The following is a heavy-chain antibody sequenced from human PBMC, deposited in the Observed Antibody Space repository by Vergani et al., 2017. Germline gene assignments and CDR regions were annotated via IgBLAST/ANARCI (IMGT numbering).Heavy chain of an antibody. J-gene: IGHJ6*02. CDR3: AAARREYYYGMDV. V-gene: IGHV1-58*02. CDR1: GFTFTSSA. Sequence: QMQLVQSGPEVKKPGTSVKVSCKASGFTFTSSAMQWVRQARGQRLEWIGWIIAGSGNTHYAQKFQERVTITGDMSTSTAYMELSSLRSEDTAVYYCAAARREYYYGMDVWGQGTTVTVSS. CDR2: IIAGSGNT.